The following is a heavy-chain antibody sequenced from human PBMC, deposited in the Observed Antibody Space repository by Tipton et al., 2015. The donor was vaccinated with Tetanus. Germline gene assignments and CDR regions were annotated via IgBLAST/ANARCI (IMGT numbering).Heavy chain of an antibody. CDR2: VSSSGNS. Sequence: TLSLTCTVSGGSVSSYYWTWFRQPPGKRLEWIGFVSSSGNSNYSPSLTGRVSMSLDTSKQQFSLRLTSATAADTAVYYCARVWSACSSWSCSPFDSWGQGPLVPVSS. CDR1: GGSVSSYY. CDR3: ARVWSACSSWSCSPFDS. J-gene: IGHJ4*02. V-gene: IGHV4-4*07. D-gene: IGHD2-2*01.